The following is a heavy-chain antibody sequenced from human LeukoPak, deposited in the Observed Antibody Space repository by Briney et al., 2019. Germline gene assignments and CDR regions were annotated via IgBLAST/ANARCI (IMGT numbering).Heavy chain of an antibody. Sequence: GESLKISCKGSGYSFTSYWIAWVRQMPGKGLEWMGIVSPADSDTKYSPSFQGQVIISADKSIHTAYLQWSSLKASDSAMYYCARMGGDPLDYWGQGTLVTVSP. D-gene: IGHD2-21*01. CDR2: VSPADSDT. CDR3: ARMGGDPLDY. J-gene: IGHJ4*02. CDR1: GYSFTSYW. V-gene: IGHV5-51*01.